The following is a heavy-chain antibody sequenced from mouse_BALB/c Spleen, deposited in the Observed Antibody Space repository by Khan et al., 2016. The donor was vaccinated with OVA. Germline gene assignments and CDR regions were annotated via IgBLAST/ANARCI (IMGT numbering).Heavy chain of an antibody. V-gene: IGHV1-7*01. J-gene: IGHJ2*01. CDR3: ARDRIDY. CDR1: GYTFINYW. Sequence: QVQLKESGAELAKPGASVKMSCKASGYTFINYWILWVKQRPGQGLEWIGYINPSTGYTEYNQNFKDKATLTADKSSNTAYMQLSSLTSEDSAVYYCARDRIDYWGQGTTLTVSS. CDR2: INPSTGYT.